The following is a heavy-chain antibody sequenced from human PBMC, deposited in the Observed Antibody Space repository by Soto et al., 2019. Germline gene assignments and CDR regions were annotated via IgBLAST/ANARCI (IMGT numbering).Heavy chain of an antibody. CDR2: IYPDDSNV. CDR1: GYSFNTYW. D-gene: IGHD1-7*01. J-gene: IGHJ6*02. V-gene: IGHV5-51*01. CDR3: ARRKRTIYGMDV. Sequence: PGESLKISCKGFGYSFNTYWIGWVRQMPGKGLEWMGIIYPDDSNVKYSPSFQGQVTISADKSITTAYLQWSSLKASDTGIYYCARRKRTIYGMDVWGQGTAVTVSS.